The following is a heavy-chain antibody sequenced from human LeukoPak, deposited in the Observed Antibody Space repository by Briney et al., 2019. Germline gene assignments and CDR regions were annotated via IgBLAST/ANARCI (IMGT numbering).Heavy chain of an antibody. Sequence: GASLQISSKGSGYIVTSYWIGWVRPLPGKGLEWMGIIYPGDSETRYSPSFQGQITISVDKSISTACLQWSSVKASDTAMYYCARTTGDYYFDYWGQGTLVTVSS. V-gene: IGHV5-51*01. CDR3: ARTTGDYYFDY. J-gene: IGHJ4*02. D-gene: IGHD7-27*01. CDR2: IYPGDSET. CDR1: GYIVTSYW.